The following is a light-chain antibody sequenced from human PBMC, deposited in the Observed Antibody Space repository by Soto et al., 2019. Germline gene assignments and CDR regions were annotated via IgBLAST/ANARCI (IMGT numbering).Light chain of an antibody. CDR1: SSDVGSYNL. J-gene: IGLJ2*01. CDR2: EDI. CDR3: CAFVRSNALL. V-gene: IGLV2-23*01. Sequence: QSALTQPASVSGSPGQSITISCTGTSSDVGSYNLVSWYQHHPGKAPKFIIYEDIKRPSGVSNRFSGSKSGNTASLTISGLQAEDEADYYCCAFVRSNALLFGGGTKVTVL.